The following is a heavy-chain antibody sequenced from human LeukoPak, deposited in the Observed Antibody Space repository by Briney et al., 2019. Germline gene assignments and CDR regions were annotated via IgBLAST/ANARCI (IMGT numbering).Heavy chain of an antibody. CDR3: ETVITIFGVVKGDSDY. V-gene: IGHV4-39*01. Sequence: PSETLSLTCTVSGGSISSSSYFWGWIGQPPGQGLEWIGGIYYSWSTYYNPSLKSRVTISVDTSKNQFSLKLSSVTAADTAVYYCETVITIFGVVKGDSDYWGQGTLVTVSS. CDR1: GGSISSSSYF. CDR2: IYYSWST. D-gene: IGHD3-3*01. J-gene: IGHJ4*02.